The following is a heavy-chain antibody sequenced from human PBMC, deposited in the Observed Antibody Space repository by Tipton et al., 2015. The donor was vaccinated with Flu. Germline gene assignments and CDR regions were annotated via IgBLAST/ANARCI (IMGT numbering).Heavy chain of an antibody. CDR2: VNGDGSAT. Sequence: SLRLSCAASGFTFSTYWMHWVRQAPGKGLVWVSRVNGDGSATTYAGSVQGRFTISRDNAKNTVYLQMNSLRAEDTAVYYCATGVAYYYDRWGQGTLVTVSS. CDR3: ATGVAYYYDR. V-gene: IGHV3-74*01. CDR1: GFTFSTYW. D-gene: IGHD3-22*01. J-gene: IGHJ4*02.